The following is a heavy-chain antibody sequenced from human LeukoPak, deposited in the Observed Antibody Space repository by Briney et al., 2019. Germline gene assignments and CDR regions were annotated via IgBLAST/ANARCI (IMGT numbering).Heavy chain of an antibody. CDR2: ISSRSSYI. V-gene: IGHV3-21*01. CDR1: GFTFSSYS. J-gene: IGHJ4*02. Sequence: GLLRSSGTASGFTFSSYSMNWVRKAPGKGLEWVSSISSRSSYIYYADSVKGRFTISRDNAKNSLYLQMKSLRAEDTAVYHCARGICSGGSCYSGQYSFDYWGQGTLVTVSS. D-gene: IGHD2-15*01. CDR3: ARGICSGGSCYSGQYSFDY.